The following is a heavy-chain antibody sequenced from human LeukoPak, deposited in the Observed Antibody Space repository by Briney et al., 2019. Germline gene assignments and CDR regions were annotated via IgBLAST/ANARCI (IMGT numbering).Heavy chain of an antibody. CDR3: ARHDAGIAARPFDN. Sequence: NSSETLSLTCTVSGGSISTYYWSWIRRPPGKGLEWIAYIHASGPTNYNPSLKSRITISADTSKNQFSLKLSSVTAADTAVYYCARHDAGIAARPFDNWGQGTLVTVSS. J-gene: IGHJ4*02. D-gene: IGHD6-6*01. CDR1: GGSISTYY. CDR2: IHASGPT. V-gene: IGHV4-4*09.